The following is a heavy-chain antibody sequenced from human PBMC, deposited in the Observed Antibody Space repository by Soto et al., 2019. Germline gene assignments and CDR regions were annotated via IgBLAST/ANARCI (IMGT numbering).Heavy chain of an antibody. CDR1: GASISSYY. D-gene: IGHD1-1*01. J-gene: IGHJ4*02. V-gene: IGHV4-59*01. CDR2: VYYSGST. Sequence: QVQLQESGPGLVKPSETLSLTCTVSGASISSYYWSWIRQPPGKGLEWIGYVYYSGSTNYNPSLKRRVTTSVDTSKNQVSLKLSSVTAADTAMYYCARDTTPSLWGQGTLVTVSS. CDR3: ARDTTPSL.